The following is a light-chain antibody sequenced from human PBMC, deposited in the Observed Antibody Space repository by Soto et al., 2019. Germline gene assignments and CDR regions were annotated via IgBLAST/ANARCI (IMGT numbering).Light chain of an antibody. V-gene: IGKV1-39*01. CDR3: QQTHIIPWT. CDR2: LVS. CDR1: QRMTNY. Sequence: DIQLTQSPSSLSASIGDRVTITCRASQRMTNYLNWYQEKPGKAPKLLIYLVSSLQSGVPSRFSGSGSGTEFTLTISSRQPEDLATYYCQQTHIIPWTFGQGTKVEIK. J-gene: IGKJ1*01.